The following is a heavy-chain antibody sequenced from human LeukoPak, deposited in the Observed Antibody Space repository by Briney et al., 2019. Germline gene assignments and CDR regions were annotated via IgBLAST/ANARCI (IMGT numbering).Heavy chain of an antibody. CDR3: SREYWNSDY. J-gene: IGHJ4*02. V-gene: IGHV3-7*01. CDR1: GFTFSAYW. D-gene: IGHD2/OR15-2a*01. CDR2: MNQDGSRK. Sequence: GGSLRLSCAASGFTFSAYWMNWVRQAPGKGLEWVANMNQDGSRKIYVDSVKGRFTISRDNAKNSLYLQMNDLRVEDTAIYYCSREYWNSDYWGQGTLVTVSS.